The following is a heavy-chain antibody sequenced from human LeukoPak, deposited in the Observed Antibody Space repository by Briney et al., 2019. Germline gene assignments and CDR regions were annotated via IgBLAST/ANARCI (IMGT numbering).Heavy chain of an antibody. Sequence: SETLSLTCTVSGGSISISNYYWGWIRQPPGKGLEWIGYIYYSGSTNYNPSLKSRVTISVDTSKNQFSLKLSSVTAADTAVYYCARDRCSSSWNHQPLGGWFDPWGQGTLVTVSS. CDR2: IYYSGST. J-gene: IGHJ5*02. D-gene: IGHD6-13*01. CDR1: GGSISISNYY. CDR3: ARDRCSSSWNHQPLGGWFDP. V-gene: IGHV4-61*01.